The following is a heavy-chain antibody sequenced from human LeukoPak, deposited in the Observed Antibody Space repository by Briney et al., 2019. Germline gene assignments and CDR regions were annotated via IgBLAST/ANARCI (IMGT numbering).Heavy chain of an antibody. CDR3: AKRCSGGSCYYFDY. D-gene: IGHD2-15*01. J-gene: IGHJ4*02. V-gene: IGHV3-23*01. CDR1: GFTFSSYA. Sequence: PGGSLRLSCAASGFTFSSYAMSWVRQAPGKGLEWVSAISGSGGSTYYADSVKGRFTISRDNSKNTLYLQMNSLGAEDTAVYYCAKRCSGGSCYYFDYWGQGTLVTVSS. CDR2: ISGSGGST.